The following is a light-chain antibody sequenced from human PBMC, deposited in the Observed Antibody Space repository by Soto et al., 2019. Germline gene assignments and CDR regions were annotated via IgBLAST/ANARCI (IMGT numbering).Light chain of an antibody. CDR3: AAWDAGLNGVV. J-gene: IGLJ2*01. V-gene: IGLV1-44*01. CDR1: SSNIGSNT. Sequence: QSVLTQPPSASGTPGQRVTISCSGSSSNIGSNTVNWYQQLPGTAPKLLIYSNNQRPSGVPDRFSGSKSGTSASLAISGLQSEDEADYYCAAWDAGLNGVVFGGGTKVTVL. CDR2: SNN.